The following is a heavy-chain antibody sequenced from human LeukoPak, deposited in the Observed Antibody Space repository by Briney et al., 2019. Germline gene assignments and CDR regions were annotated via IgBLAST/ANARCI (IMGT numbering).Heavy chain of an antibody. Sequence: GSLRLSCAASGFTFSSYAMSWVRQAPGKGLEWIGYIYYSGSTNFNPSLKSRVTISLDTSKNQFSLKLSSVTAADTAVCYCARSVMTGSTTRAFDMWGQGTMVTVSS. CDR2: IYYSGST. CDR1: GFTFSSYA. D-gene: IGHD2/OR15-2a*01. CDR3: ARSVMTGSTTRAFDM. J-gene: IGHJ3*02. V-gene: IGHV4-59*01.